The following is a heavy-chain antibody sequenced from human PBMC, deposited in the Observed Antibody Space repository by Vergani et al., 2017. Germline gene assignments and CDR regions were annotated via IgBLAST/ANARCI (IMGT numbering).Heavy chain of an antibody. V-gene: IGHV1-69*01. Sequence: QVQLVQSGAEVKKPGSSVKVSCKASGGTFSSYAISWVRQAPGQGLEWMGGIIPIFGTANYAQKFQGRVTITADESTSTAYMELSSLSSEDTAVYYCARGYCSSTSCSAGDTFDYWGQGTLVTVSS. D-gene: IGHD2-2*01. CDR3: ARGYCSSTSCSAGDTFDY. J-gene: IGHJ4*02. CDR1: GGTFSSYA. CDR2: IIPIFGTA.